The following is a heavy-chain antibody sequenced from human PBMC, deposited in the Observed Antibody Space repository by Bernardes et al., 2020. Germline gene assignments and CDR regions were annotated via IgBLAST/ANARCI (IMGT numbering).Heavy chain of an antibody. CDR2: INHSGST. CDR1: GGSFSGYY. Sequence: SETLPLTCAVYGGSFSGYYWSWIRQPPGKGLEWIGEINHSGSTNYNPSLKSRVTISVDTSKNQFSLKLSSVTAADTAVYYCARVGKDSSSWYEEKAFDYWGQGTLVTVSS. CDR3: ARVGKDSSSWYEEKAFDY. V-gene: IGHV4-34*01. D-gene: IGHD6-13*01. J-gene: IGHJ4*02.